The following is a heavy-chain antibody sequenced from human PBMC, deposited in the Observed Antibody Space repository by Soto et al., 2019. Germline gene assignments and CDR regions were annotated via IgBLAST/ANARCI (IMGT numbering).Heavy chain of an antibody. V-gene: IGHV1-8*01. D-gene: IGHD6-19*01. CDR3: ASWKLYSSGWYFDY. Sequence: ASAKVSCKASGYTFTSYDINWVRQATGRGLEWMGWMNPNSGNTGYAQKFQGRVTMTRNTSISTAYMELSSLRSEDTAVYYCASWKLYSSGWYFDYWGQGTLVTVSS. CDR2: MNPNSGNT. CDR1: GYTFTSYD. J-gene: IGHJ4*02.